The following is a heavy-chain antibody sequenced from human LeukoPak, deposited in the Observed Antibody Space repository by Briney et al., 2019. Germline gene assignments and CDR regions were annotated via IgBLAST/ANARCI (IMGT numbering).Heavy chain of an antibody. CDR3: AREGTLRAHWDPFDY. V-gene: IGHV3-7*01. CDR2: IKTDGSEK. CDR1: GFTFSSYW. D-gene: IGHD7-27*01. J-gene: IGHJ4*02. Sequence: PGGSLRLSCVASGFTFSSYWMSWVRQAPGKGLEWVAIIKTDGSEKYYVDSVKGRFTISRDNARNALSLQMNSLRGEDTAVYYCAREGTLRAHWDPFDYWGQGTLVTVSS.